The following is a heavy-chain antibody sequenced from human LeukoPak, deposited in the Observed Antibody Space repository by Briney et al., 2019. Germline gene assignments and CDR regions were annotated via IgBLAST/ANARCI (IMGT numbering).Heavy chain of an antibody. CDR2: IRSKAYGGTT. CDR1: GFTFGDYA. D-gene: IGHD4-17*01. V-gene: IGHV3-49*04. Sequence: PGGSLRLSCTASGFTFGDYAMSWVRQAPGKGLEWVGFIRSKAYGGTTEYTASVKGRFTISRDDSKSIAYLQMNSLKTEDTAVYYCTRDGAYGDYVVDYWGQGTLVTVSS. CDR3: TRDGAYGDYVVDY. J-gene: IGHJ4*02.